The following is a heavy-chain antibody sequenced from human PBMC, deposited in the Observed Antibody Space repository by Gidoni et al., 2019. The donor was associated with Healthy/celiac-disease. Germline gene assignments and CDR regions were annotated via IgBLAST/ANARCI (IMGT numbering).Heavy chain of an antibody. D-gene: IGHD3-22*01. CDR1: GFPFGDYA. CDR3: TRDLNYDSSGYDPYFDY. Sequence: EVQLVESGGGLVQPGRSLRLSCTASGFPFGDYAMSWFRQAPGKGLEWVGFIRSKAYGGTTEYAASVKGRFTISRDDSKSIAYLQMNSLKTEDTAVYYCTRDLNYDSSGYDPYFDYWGQGTLVTVSS. CDR2: IRSKAYGGTT. V-gene: IGHV3-49*03. J-gene: IGHJ4*02.